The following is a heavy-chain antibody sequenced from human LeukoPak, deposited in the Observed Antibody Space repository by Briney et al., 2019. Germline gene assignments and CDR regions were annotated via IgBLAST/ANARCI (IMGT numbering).Heavy chain of an antibody. D-gene: IGHD6-13*01. V-gene: IGHV3-74*01. Sequence: PGGSLRLSCAASGFTFSNFWMHWVRQAPGKGPVWVSSMNSDGSTTTYADSVKGRITISRDNAKNTLYLQMNSLRVEDTAMYYCARGSKYTSSWYVDYWGQGTLVTVSS. CDR3: ARGSKYTSSWYVDY. CDR1: GFTFSNFW. CDR2: MNSDGSTT. J-gene: IGHJ4*02.